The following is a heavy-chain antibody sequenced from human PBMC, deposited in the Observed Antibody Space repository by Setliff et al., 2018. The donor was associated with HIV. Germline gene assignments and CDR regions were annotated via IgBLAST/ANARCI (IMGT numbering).Heavy chain of an antibody. Sequence: GASVKVSCKASGKTLSVHPISWVRQAPGRGLEWMGGIIPAFGRANYAQKFQGRVTITTDESTTTVFMELTGLRSEDTAVYYCAREGLLVTSVGGAFRYHGMDVWGQGTTVTVSS. CDR1: GKTLSVHP. CDR2: IIPAFGRA. J-gene: IGHJ6*02. D-gene: IGHD2-15*01. V-gene: IGHV1-69*05. CDR3: AREGLLVTSVGGAFRYHGMDV.